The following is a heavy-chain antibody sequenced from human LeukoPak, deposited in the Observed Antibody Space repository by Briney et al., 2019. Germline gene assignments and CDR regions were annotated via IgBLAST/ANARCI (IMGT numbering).Heavy chain of an antibody. CDR1: GYTFTSYG. CDR3: AGCSSTSCYLSPFDY. Sequence: GASVKVSCTASGYTFTSYGISWVRQAPGQGLEWMGWISAYNGNTNYAQKLQGRVTMTTDTSTSTAYMELRSLRSDDTAVYYCAGCSSTSCYLSPFDYWGQGTLVTVSS. D-gene: IGHD2-2*01. CDR2: ISAYNGNT. V-gene: IGHV1-18*01. J-gene: IGHJ4*02.